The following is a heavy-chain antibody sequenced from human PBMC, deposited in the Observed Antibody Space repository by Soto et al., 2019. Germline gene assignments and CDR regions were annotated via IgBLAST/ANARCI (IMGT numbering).Heavy chain of an antibody. V-gene: IGHV3-23*01. CDR1: GFTLNTFA. CDR3: AKDRRTGSCYYCGMDV. D-gene: IGHD3-22*01. J-gene: IGHJ6*02. CDR2: LSGSGDTT. Sequence: GGSLRLSCAASGFTLNTFAMSWVRQAPGKGLEWVSSLSGSGDTTNYADSVKGRFTISRDNSKNTLYLQMNSLTAEDTAVYYCAKDRRTGSCYYCGMDVWGQGTTVTVSS.